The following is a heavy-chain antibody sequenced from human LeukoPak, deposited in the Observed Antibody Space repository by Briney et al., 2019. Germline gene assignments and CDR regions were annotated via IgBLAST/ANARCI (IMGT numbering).Heavy chain of an antibody. CDR3: AREHIVVVTAEIDAFDI. CDR1: GGTFSSYA. D-gene: IGHD2-21*02. CDR2: IIPIFGIA. Sequence: SVKVSCKASGGTFSSYAISWVRRAPGQGLEWMGRIIPIFGIANYAQKFQGRVTITADKSTSTAYMGLSSLRSEDTAVYYCAREHIVVVTAEIDAFDIWGQGTMVTVSS. J-gene: IGHJ3*02. V-gene: IGHV1-69*04.